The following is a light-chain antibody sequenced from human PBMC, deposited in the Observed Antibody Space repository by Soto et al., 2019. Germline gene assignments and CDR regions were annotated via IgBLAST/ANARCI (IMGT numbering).Light chain of an antibody. CDR3: QQYGSSPRT. CDR1: QSISSN. J-gene: IGKJ1*01. V-gene: IGKV3-20*01. Sequence: EIVLTQSPGILSLSPVERASLSCGASQSISSNLAWYQQKPGQAPRLLIYGASSRATGIPDRFSGSGSGTDFTLTISRLEPEDFAVYYCQQYGSSPRTFGQGTKVDIK. CDR2: GAS.